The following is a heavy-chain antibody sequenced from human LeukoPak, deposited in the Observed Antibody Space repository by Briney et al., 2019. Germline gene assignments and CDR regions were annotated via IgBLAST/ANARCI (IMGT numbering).Heavy chain of an antibody. D-gene: IGHD1-1*01. CDR2: INGDGDGK. Sequence: HPGGSLRLSCAGSGFSFRRFWMTWVRQAPGRGLEWVANINGDGDGKRYADSVKDRFTISRDNARSLVFLQIHSLRDEDTALYYCARDSSPDSATTYYDALEMWGQGKMVTVSS. J-gene: IGHJ3*02. CDR1: GFSFRRFW. CDR3: ARDSSPDSATTYYDALEM. V-gene: IGHV3-7*01.